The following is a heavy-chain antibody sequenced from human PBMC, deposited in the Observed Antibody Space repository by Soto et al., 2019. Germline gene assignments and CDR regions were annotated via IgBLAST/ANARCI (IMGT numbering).Heavy chain of an antibody. CDR3: ARDFRPPYGVRYFDY. V-gene: IGHV3-30*03. Sequence: GGSLRLSCAASGFTFNSYGIHWVRQAPGKGLEWVAVISYDGSNKYYADSVKGRFTISRDNSKNTLYLQMNSLRAEDTAVYYCARDFRPPYGVRYFDYWGQGTLVTVSS. CDR1: GFTFNSYG. CDR2: ISYDGSNK. J-gene: IGHJ4*02. D-gene: IGHD4-17*01.